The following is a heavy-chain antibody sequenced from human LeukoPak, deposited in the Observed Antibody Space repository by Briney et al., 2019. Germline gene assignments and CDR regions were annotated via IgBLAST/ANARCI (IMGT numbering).Heavy chain of an antibody. Sequence: ASLKVSCKASGYTFTGYYMHCVRQAPGQGLEWVGWINPNSGGTNYAQKFQGWVTMTRDTSISTAYMELSRLRSDDTAVYYCARSLYYYDSSGGFDYWGQGTLVTVSS. D-gene: IGHD3-22*01. CDR1: GYTFTGYY. V-gene: IGHV1-2*04. J-gene: IGHJ4*02. CDR2: INPNSGGT. CDR3: ARSLYYYDSSGGFDY.